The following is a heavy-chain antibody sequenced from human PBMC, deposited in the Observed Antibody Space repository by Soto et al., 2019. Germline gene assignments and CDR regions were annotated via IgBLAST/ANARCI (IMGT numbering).Heavy chain of an antibody. V-gene: IGHV3-33*01. J-gene: IGHJ6*02. CDR1: GFTFSSYG. CDR3: ARDFEDCSGGNCYRYYYYGMDV. D-gene: IGHD2-15*01. CDR2: IWYDGSNK. Sequence: GGSLRLSCAASGFTFSSYGMHWVRQAPGKGLEWVAVIWYDGSNKYYADSVKGRFTISRDNSKNTLYLQMNSLRAEDTAVYYCARDFEDCSGGNCYRYYYYGMDVWSQGTTVTVSS.